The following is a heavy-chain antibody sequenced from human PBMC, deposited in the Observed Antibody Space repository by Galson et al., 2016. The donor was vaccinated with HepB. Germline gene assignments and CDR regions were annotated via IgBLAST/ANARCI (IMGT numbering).Heavy chain of an antibody. J-gene: IGHJ4*02. CDR3: ARDTGRDGLGSFYN. CDR2: ISSSSSYI. D-gene: IGHD3-10*01. V-gene: IGHV3-21*01. Sequence: SLRLSCAASGFIFSSDSMNWVRQAPGKGLEWVSTISSSSSYIYYADSVKGRFTISRDNPKNSLFLQMNSLRVEDTAVYYCARDTGRDGLGSFYNWGQGTLVTVSS. CDR1: GFIFSSDS.